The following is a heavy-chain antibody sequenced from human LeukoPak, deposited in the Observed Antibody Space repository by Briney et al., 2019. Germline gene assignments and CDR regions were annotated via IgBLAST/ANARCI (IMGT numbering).Heavy chain of an antibody. J-gene: IGHJ4*02. Sequence: SETLSLTCTVSGGSISSSNYYWSWIRQPPGKGLEWIGYIHYSGSTNYNPSLKSRVTISLDTSKNQFSLRLSSVTAADTAVYYCARAARAFGVDYWGQGTLVTVSS. V-gene: IGHV4-61*01. CDR1: GGSISSSNYY. CDR2: IHYSGST. CDR3: ARAARAFGVDY. D-gene: IGHD3-16*01.